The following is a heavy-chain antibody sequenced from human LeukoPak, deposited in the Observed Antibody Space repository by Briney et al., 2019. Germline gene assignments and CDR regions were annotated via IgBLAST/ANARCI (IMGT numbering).Heavy chain of an antibody. Sequence: PSETLSLTCTVSGGSISSYYWSWIRQPPGKGLEWIGYIYYSGSTNYNPSLKSRVTISVDTSKNQFSLKLSSVSAADTAVYYCARYAAAAFDYWGQGTLVTVSS. CDR3: ARYAAAAFDY. V-gene: IGHV4-59*01. J-gene: IGHJ4*02. D-gene: IGHD6-13*01. CDR2: IYYSGST. CDR1: GGSISSYY.